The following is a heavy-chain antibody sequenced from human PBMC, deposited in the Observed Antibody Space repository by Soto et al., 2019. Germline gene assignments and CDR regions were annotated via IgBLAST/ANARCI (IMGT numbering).Heavy chain of an antibody. Sequence: SGKVSCKASGGTFSSYAISWVRQAPGQGLEWMGGIIPIFGTANYAQKFQGRVTITADESTGTAYMELSSLRSEDTAVYYCAIRPRYCSGGSCFGYYYYGMDVWGQGTTVTVSS. CDR3: AIRPRYCSGGSCFGYYYYGMDV. V-gene: IGHV1-69*13. CDR1: GGTFSSYA. J-gene: IGHJ6*02. D-gene: IGHD2-15*01. CDR2: IIPIFGTA.